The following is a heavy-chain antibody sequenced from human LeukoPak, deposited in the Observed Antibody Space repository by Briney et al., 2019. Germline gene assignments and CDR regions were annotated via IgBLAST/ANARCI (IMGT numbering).Heavy chain of an antibody. J-gene: IGHJ4*02. D-gene: IGHD1-1*01. CDR2: ISASGST. CDR3: ARAGGSGRTNDY. V-gene: IGHV4-4*07. Sequence: PSETLSLTCTVSGGSLSNYYWSWVRQPAGQGLEWIGRISASGSTNYNPSLKSRVTMSVDTSKSQFSLKLSSVTAADTAVYYCARAGGSGRTNDYWGQGTLVTVSS. CDR1: GGSLSNYY.